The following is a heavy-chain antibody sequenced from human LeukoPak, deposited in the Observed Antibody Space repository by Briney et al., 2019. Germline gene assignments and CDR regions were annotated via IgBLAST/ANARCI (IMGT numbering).Heavy chain of an antibody. V-gene: IGHV1-2*06. D-gene: IGHD1-1*01. J-gene: IGHJ4*02. CDR1: GYTFSEFF. CDR3: ARGRTTTDH. CDR2: INPKSGGT. Sequence: ASVKVSCKTSGYTFSEFFMHWVRQAPGQGLGWIGRINPKSGGTNFAQKFQGRVTVTRDTPNSVVYMELTSLPSDDTAVYSCARGRTTTDHWGQGTLVTVSS.